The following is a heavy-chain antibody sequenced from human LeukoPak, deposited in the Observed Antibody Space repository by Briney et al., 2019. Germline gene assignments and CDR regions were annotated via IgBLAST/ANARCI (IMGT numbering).Heavy chain of an antibody. CDR2: IRYDGSDK. J-gene: IGHJ6*02. CDR1: GFSFSDYG. D-gene: IGHD2-2*01. CDR3: AKDMDCSSTSCYENV. V-gene: IGHV3-30*02. Sequence: GGSLRLSCAASGFSFSDYGMHWVRQAPGKGLEWVAFIRYDGSDKYYADSVKGRFTISRDNSKNTLYLQMNSLRAEDTAVYYCAKDMDCSSTSCYENVWGQGTTVTVSS.